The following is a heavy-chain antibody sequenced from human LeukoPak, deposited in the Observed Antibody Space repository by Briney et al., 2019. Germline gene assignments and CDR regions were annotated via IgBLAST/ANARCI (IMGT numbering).Heavy chain of an antibody. CDR3: ARDGSGYIRFPDY. J-gene: IGHJ4*02. D-gene: IGHD3-3*01. CDR2: INPSGGST. Sequence: GASVKVSCKASRYTFTSYYMHWVRQAPGQGLEWMGIINPSGGSTSYAQKFQGRVTVTRDTSTSTVYMELSSLRSEDTAVYYCARDGSGYIRFPDYWGQGTLVTVSS. CDR1: RYTFTSYY. V-gene: IGHV1-46*01.